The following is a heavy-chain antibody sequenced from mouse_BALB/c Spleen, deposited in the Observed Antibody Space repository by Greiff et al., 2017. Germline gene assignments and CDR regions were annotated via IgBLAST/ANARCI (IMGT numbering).Heavy chain of an antibody. CDR2: ISDGGSYT. CDR1: GFTFSDYY. CDR3: AITTVALDY. D-gene: IGHD1-1*01. Sequence: EVMLVESGGGLVKPGGSLKLSCAASGFTFSDYYMYWVRQTPEKRLEWVATISDGGSYTYYPDSVKGRFTISRDNAKNNLYLQMSSLKSEDTAMYYCAITTVALDYWGQGTSVTVSS. V-gene: IGHV5-4*02. J-gene: IGHJ4*01.